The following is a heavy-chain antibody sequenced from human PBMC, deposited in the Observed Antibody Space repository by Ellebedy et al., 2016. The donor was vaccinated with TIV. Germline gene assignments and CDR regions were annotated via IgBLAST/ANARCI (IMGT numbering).Heavy chain of an antibody. CDR1: GYSFTTYW. D-gene: IGHD2-15*01. Sequence: GESLKISCKGSGYSFTTYWIGWVRQMSGKGLAWMGIIYPGDSDTRYSPSFQGQVTISPDKSISTAYLQWNSLNASDTAMYYCARVGEVAATPGYYWGQGTLVTVSS. CDR3: ARVGEVAATPGYY. CDR2: IYPGDSDT. V-gene: IGHV5-51*01. J-gene: IGHJ4*02.